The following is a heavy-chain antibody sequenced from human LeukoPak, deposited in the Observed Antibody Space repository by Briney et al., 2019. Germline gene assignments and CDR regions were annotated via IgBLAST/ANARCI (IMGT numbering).Heavy chain of an antibody. D-gene: IGHD6-13*01. Sequence: ASVKVSCKASGYTFTDYYIHWVRQAPGQGLVWMGWIDPYSGDTKYAQKIKGRVTMTRDTTISTVYMDLSRLTSGDTAVYFCASDIAASGSFDYWGLGTLVTVSS. CDR3: ASDIAASGSFDY. J-gene: IGHJ4*02. V-gene: IGHV1-2*02. CDR2: IDPYSGDT. CDR1: GYTFTDYY.